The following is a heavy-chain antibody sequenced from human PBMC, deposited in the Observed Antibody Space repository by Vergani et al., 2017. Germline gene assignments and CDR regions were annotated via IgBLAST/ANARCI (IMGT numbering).Heavy chain of an antibody. Sequence: QVQLVQSGAEVKKPGSSVKVSCKASGGTFSSYTISWVRQAPGQGLEWMGRIIPILGIANYAQKFQGRVTITADKSTSTAYMELSSLRSEDTAVYYCARDGHYYYDSQRYRFDPWGQGTLVTVSS. D-gene: IGHD3-22*01. V-gene: IGHV1-69*08. CDR2: IIPILGIA. J-gene: IGHJ5*02. CDR1: GGTFSSYT. CDR3: ARDGHYYYDSQRYRFDP.